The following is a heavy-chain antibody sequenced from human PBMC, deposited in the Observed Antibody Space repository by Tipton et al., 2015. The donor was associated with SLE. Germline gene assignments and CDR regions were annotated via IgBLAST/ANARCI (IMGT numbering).Heavy chain of an antibody. D-gene: IGHD1-26*01. Sequence: TLSLTCAIYGGSFTSYYWTWIRQPPGKGLEWIGDINHGGDTNYNPSLKSRVTISSDTSKNQFSLKMTSVNAADTAVYYCARAGQGLGPLDYNYAMDVWGQGTTVIVS. CDR3: ARAGQGLGPLDYNYAMDV. CDR1: GGSFTSYY. CDR2: INHGGDT. J-gene: IGHJ6*02. V-gene: IGHV4-34*01.